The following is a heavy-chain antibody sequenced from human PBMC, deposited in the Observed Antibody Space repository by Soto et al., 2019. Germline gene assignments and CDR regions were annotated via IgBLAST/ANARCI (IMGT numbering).Heavy chain of an antibody. J-gene: IGHJ3*02. Sequence: QVQLQQSGPGLVKPSQTLSLTCSISGDSVSSNDAAWNWIRQSASRGLEWLGRTFYRSQWFNEYAETIKGQVTIKPDTTKNQCSLQMNSVTLEDTGVYYCAREGQYWKGYTRFWVNGFDIWAQGTTVTVSS. CDR2: TFYRSQWFN. CDR1: GDSVSSNDAA. D-gene: IGHD3-16*02. CDR3: AREGQYWKGYTRFWVNGFDI. V-gene: IGHV6-1*01.